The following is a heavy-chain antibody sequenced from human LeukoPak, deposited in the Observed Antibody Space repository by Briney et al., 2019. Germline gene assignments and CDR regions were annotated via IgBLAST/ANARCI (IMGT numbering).Heavy chain of an antibody. CDR3: ARPRGVPAATGGGSYFDY. CDR1: GGSINSGDYY. Sequence: SETLSLTCTVSGGSINSGDYYWVWIRQPPGKGLEWIGSIYYSGSTSYNPSLKSRVTMTVDTSKSQFSLKLSSVTAADTAVYYCARPRGVPAATGGGSYFDYWGQGTLVTVSS. D-gene: IGHD2-2*01. CDR2: IYYSGST. J-gene: IGHJ4*02. V-gene: IGHV4-39*07.